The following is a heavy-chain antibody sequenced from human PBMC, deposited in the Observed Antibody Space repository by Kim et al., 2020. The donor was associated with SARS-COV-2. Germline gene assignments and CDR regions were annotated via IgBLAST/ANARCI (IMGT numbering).Heavy chain of an antibody. CDR3: ARVPLTRGISWYFDL. CDR1: GFTFSSYD. D-gene: IGHD3-9*01. Sequence: GGSLRLSCAASGFTFSSYDMHWVRQATGKGLEWVSAIGTAGDTYYPGSAKGRFTTSRENAKNSLYLQLNSLRAGDTAVFYCARVPLTRGISWYFDLWGRG. V-gene: IGHV3-13*04. CDR2: IGTAGDT. J-gene: IGHJ2*01.